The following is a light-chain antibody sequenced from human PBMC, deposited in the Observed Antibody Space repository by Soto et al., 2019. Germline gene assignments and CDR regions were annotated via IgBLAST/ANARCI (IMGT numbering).Light chain of an antibody. CDR3: QHYNSYSEA. J-gene: IGKJ1*01. V-gene: IGKV1-5*03. Sequence: DIQMTQSPSTLSGSLGDRLTIAGLASQNISSWLDWYQQKPGKAPKLLIYKAPTLKSGVPSRFSGSGSGTEFTLTISSLQPDDFATYYCQHYNSYSEAFGQGTKVDIK. CDR1: QNISSW. CDR2: KAP.